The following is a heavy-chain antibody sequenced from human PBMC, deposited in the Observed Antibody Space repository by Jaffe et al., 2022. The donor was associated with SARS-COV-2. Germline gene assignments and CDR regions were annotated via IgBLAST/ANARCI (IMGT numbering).Heavy chain of an antibody. V-gene: IGHV3-48*01. D-gene: IGHD5-12*01. CDR1: GFTFSSYS. Sequence: EVQLVESGGGLVQPGGSLRLSCAASGFTFSSYSMNWVRQAPGKGLEWVSYISSSSSTIYYADSVKGRFTISRDNAKNSLYLQMNSLRAEDTAVYYCARAVRDGYEAWGQGTMVTVSS. CDR2: ISSSSSTI. CDR3: ARAVRDGYEA. J-gene: IGHJ3*01.